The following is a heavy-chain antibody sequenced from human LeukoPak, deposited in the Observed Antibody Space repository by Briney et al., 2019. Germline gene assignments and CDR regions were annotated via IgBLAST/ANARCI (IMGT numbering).Heavy chain of an antibody. CDR3: ARRSPHDYGGMDV. Sequence: SVTLSLTCTVSGGSISSYYWSWIRQPPGEGLEWIGYIYYSGSTNYNPSLKSRVTISVDTSKNQFSLKLSSVTAADTAVYYCARRSPHDYGGMDVWGQGTTVTVSS. J-gene: IGHJ6*02. CDR1: GGSISSYY. CDR2: IYYSGST. V-gene: IGHV4-59*12. D-gene: IGHD4-17*01.